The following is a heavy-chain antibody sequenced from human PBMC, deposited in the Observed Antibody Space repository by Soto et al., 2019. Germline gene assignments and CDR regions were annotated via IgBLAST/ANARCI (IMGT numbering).Heavy chain of an antibody. Sequence: GASVKVSCKASGYTFTGSYMHWVRQAPGQGLEWMGWINPNSGGTNYAQKFQGWVTMTRDTSISTAYMELSRLRSDDTAVYYCAREHSYGRTIDYWGQGTLVTVSS. CDR3: AREHSYGRTIDY. V-gene: IGHV1-2*04. CDR2: INPNSGGT. CDR1: GYTFTGSY. J-gene: IGHJ4*02. D-gene: IGHD5-18*01.